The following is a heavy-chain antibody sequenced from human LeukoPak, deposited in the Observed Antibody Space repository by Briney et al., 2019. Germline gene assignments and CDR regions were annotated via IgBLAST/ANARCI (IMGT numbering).Heavy chain of an antibody. CDR1: GGSISDNDYS. J-gene: IGHJ4*02. Sequence: SETLSLTCNVSGGSISDNDYSWDWIRQPPGKGLEWMGCIHYSGTTYSNPSLKSRISISVDTSKSQFSLKLRSVTVADTAVYYCARRYYFVSGSYYPFDFWGQGTLVTVSS. D-gene: IGHD3-10*01. V-gene: IGHV4-39*01. CDR3: ARRYYFVSGSYYPFDF. CDR2: IHYSGTT.